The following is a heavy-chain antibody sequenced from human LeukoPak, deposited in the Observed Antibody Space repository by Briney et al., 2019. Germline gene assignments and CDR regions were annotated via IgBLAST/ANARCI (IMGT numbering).Heavy chain of an antibody. CDR3: ARGNRFDY. J-gene: IGHJ4*02. CDR2: IYYSGST. V-gene: IGHV4-34*01. CDR1: GFTFSNAW. Sequence: GSLRLSCAASGFTFSNAWMSWIRQPPGKGLEWIGSIYYSGSTNYNPSLKSRVTISVDTSKNQFSLKLSSVTAADTAVYYCARGNRFDYWGQGTLVTVSS.